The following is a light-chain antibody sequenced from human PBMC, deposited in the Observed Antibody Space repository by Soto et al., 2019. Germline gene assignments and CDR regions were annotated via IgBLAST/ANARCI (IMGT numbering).Light chain of an antibody. V-gene: IGKV1-27*01. CDR2: AAS. J-gene: IGKJ4*01. CDR1: QGIKNY. Sequence: DIQVTQYPSSLSASVGDRVTITCRASQGIKNYLAWYQQKPGEIPKLLIYAASTLESGIPPRFSGSGSGTDFTLTINNLQHEDVETYYCQRYYNAPFTLGGGTKVDIK. CDR3: QRYYNAPFT.